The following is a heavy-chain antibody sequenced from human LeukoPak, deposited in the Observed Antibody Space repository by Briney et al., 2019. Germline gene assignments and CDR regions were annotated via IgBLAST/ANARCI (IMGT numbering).Heavy chain of an antibody. CDR3: ASGYTYGYVQSFDY. Sequence: PGGSLRLSCVASGFTFSSYPMIWVRQAPGKGLESVSYISDSGTVIHYADSVKGRFTLSRDNAKRSVFLHMSSLRAEDTAVYYCASGYTYGYVQSFDYWGQGTLVTVSS. D-gene: IGHD5-18*01. J-gene: IGHJ4*02. CDR1: GFTFSSYP. CDR2: ISDSGTVI. V-gene: IGHV3-48*03.